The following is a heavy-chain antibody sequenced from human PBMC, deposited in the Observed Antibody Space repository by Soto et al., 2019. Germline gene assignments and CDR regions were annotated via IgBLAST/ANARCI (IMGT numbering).Heavy chain of an antibody. J-gene: IGHJ5*02. D-gene: IGHD4-17*01. CDR3: VRLTLRWFDP. V-gene: IGHV4-30-2*01. CDR2: IYHSGST. Sequence: KSSETLSLTCAVSGGSISSGGYSWSWIRQPPGKGLEWIGYIYHSGSTYYNPSLKSRVTISVDRSKNQFSLKLSSVTAADTAVYYCVRLTLRWFDPWGQGTLVTVSS. CDR1: GGSISSGGYS.